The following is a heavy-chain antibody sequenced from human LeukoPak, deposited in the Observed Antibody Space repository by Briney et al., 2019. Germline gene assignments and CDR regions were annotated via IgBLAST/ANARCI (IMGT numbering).Heavy chain of an antibody. J-gene: IGHJ4*02. CDR1: GGSISSSSYY. CDR2: IYYSGST. D-gene: IGHD1-26*01. V-gene: IGHV4-39*01. CDR3: ARLPSVGATSFFDY. Sequence: PSETLSLTCTVSGGSISSSSYYWGWIRQPPGKGLEWIGSIYYSGSTYYNPSLKSRVTISVDTSKNQFSLKLSSVTAADTAVYYCARLPSVGATSFFDYWGQGTLVTVSS.